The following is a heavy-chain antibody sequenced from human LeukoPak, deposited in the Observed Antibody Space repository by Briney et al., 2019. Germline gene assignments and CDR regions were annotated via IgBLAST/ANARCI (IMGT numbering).Heavy chain of an antibody. V-gene: IGHV3-23*01. CDR2: TSDRGDYT. CDR1: GFTFTSYS. D-gene: IGHD1-7*01. J-gene: IGHJ4*02. Sequence: PGGSLRLSCAASGFTFTSYSMSWVRQAPGKGLEWXXXTSDRGDYTYYANSVKGRFTISRDSSKNTLFLQMNSLRAEDTALYFCARKAQYNGHYPLDYWGQGTLVTVSS. CDR3: ARKAQYNGHYPLDY.